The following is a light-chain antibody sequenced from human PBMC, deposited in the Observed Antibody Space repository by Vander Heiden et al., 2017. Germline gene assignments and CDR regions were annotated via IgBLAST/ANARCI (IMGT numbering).Light chain of an antibody. J-gene: IGLJ3*02. CDR3: SSYTTSSTWV. CDR1: SSDIGTYNH. V-gene: IGLV2-18*02. Sequence: QSPLTHPPSVSGSPGQSVPISCTGTSSDIGTYNHVSWYQQPPGTAPKAMIYDVNNRPSGVPDRFSGSKSGNTASLTISGLQAEDEADYYCSSYTTSSTWVFGGGTKLTVL. CDR2: DVN.